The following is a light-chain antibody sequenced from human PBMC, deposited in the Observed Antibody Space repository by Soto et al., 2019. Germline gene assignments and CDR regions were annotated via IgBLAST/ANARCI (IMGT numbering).Light chain of an antibody. Sequence: QSVLTQPPSVSGAPGQRVTISCTGSSSNIGAGYDVHWYQQLPGTAPNLLIYGNSNRPSGVPDRCSGSKSGTSASLAITGLQAEDEADYYCQSYDSSLSGYVFGGGTQLTVL. V-gene: IGLV1-40*01. CDR3: QSYDSSLSGYV. CDR1: SSNIGAGYD. CDR2: GNS. J-gene: IGLJ3*02.